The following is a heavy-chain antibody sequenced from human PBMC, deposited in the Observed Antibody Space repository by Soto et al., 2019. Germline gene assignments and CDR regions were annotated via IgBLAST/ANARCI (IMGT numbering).Heavy chain of an antibody. J-gene: IGHJ4*02. Sequence: GGSLRLSCAASGFTFSSYWMHWVRQAPGKGLVWVSRINSDGSSTSYADSVKGRFTISRDNAKNTLYLQMNSLRAEDTAVYYCARVRTMVRGVPFDYWGQGTLVIVSS. D-gene: IGHD3-10*01. CDR3: ARVRTMVRGVPFDY. V-gene: IGHV3-74*01. CDR1: GFTFSSYW. CDR2: INSDGSST.